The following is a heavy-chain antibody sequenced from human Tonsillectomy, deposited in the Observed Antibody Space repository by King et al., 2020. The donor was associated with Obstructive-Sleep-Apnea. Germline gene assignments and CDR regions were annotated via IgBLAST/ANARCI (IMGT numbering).Heavy chain of an antibody. CDR1: GFTFSSYD. Sequence: VQLVESGGGLVQPGGSLRLSCAASGFTFSSYDMHWVRQTTGKGLEWVSTIGTAGDTYYPGSVKGRFTISRENAKNSLYLQMNSLRVGDTAVYYCARALPPTVTTSHYYYYYGMDVWGQGTTVTVSS. D-gene: IGHD4-17*01. J-gene: IGHJ6*02. CDR2: IGTAGDT. V-gene: IGHV3-13*01. CDR3: ARALPPTVTTSHYYYYYGMDV.